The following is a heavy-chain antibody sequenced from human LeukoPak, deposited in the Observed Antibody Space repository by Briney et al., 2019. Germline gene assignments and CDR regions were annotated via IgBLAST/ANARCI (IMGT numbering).Heavy chain of an antibody. J-gene: IGHJ4*02. CDR2: IRYSGSP. Sequence: SETLSLTCTVSGGSINSDYWSWIRQPPNKGLEWIAYIRYSGSPNYNPSLKSRVAISMDTSNNQFSLKLNSVTAADTAVYYCVRGAGWYPYWGEGTLVTVSS. D-gene: IGHD6-19*01. CDR1: GGSINSDY. V-gene: IGHV4-59*01. CDR3: VRGAGWYPY.